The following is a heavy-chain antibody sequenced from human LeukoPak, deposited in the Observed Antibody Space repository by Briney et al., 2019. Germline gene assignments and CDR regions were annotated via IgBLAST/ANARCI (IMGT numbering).Heavy chain of an antibody. V-gene: IGHV4-34*01. CDR1: GGSFSGYY. J-gene: IGHJ4*02. D-gene: IGHD3-22*01. Sequence: SETLSLTCAVYGGSFSGYYWSWIRQPPGKGLEWIGEINHSGSTNYNPSLKSRVTISVDKSKNQFSLKLTSVTVADTAVYYCARRYSYYYDSSGDYSVGYYFDYWGQGTLVTVSS. CDR2: INHSGST. CDR3: ARRYSYYYDSSGDYSVGYYFDY.